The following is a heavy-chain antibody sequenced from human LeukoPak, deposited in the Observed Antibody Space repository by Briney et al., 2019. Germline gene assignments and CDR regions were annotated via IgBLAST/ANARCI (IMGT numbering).Heavy chain of an antibody. V-gene: IGHV4-59*12. CDR3: ARGAGRFGELLGY. CDR2: MSYSGRS. J-gene: IGHJ4*02. Sequence: SETLSLTCTVSGDSINNYYWSWIRQTPEKGLEWIGYMSYSGRSDYGPSLKSRVTMSVDTSKNQFSLKLSSVTAADTAVYYCARGAGRFGELLGYWGQGTLVTVSS. D-gene: IGHD3-10*01. CDR1: GDSINNYY.